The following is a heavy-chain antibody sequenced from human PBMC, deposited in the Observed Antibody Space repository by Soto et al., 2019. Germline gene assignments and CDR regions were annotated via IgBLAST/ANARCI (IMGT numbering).Heavy chain of an antibody. Sequence: QVQLQQWGAGLLKPSETLSLTCAVYGGSFSGYYWSWIRQPPGKGLEWIGEINHSGSTNYNPSLTRRVTISVGTFKNQFSLELSSVTAADPAEYSCATGRGWHFRFHYWGQGTLVTVSS. D-gene: IGHD6-19*01. CDR3: ATGRGWHFRFHY. V-gene: IGHV4-34*01. J-gene: IGHJ4*02. CDR2: INHSGST. CDR1: GGSFSGYY.